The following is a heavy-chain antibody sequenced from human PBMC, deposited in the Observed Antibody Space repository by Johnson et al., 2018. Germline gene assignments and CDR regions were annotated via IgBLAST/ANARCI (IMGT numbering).Heavy chain of an antibody. CDR3: ARSPGDYGDSGLPYYMDV. CDR2: IGTAGDT. V-gene: IGHV3-13*01. CDR1: GFTFSSYD. D-gene: IGHD4-17*01. Sequence: VQLVESGGGLVQPGGSXRLSCAASGFTFSSYDMHWVRQATGKGLEWVSAIGTAGDTYYPGSVKGRFTISRENAKNSLYLQMNSRRAGDTAVYYCARSPGDYGDSGLPYYMDVWGKGTTVTVSS. J-gene: IGHJ6*03.